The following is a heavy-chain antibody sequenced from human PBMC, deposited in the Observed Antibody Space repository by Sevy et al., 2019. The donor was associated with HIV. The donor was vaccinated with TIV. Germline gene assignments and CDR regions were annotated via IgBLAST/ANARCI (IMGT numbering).Heavy chain of an antibody. Sequence: PILPQPSETLSLTCTVSGGSITSLYWNWIRQPPGKGLEWIANIYYNGHINYNPSLKSRVTLSLDTSKNQFSLRLSSVTAADTAMCYCAGENAWGRGYSWGQGTLVTVSS. V-gene: IGHV4-59*08. CDR1: GGSITSLY. D-gene: IGHD1-26*01. CDR2: IYYNGHI. CDR3: AGENAWGRGYS. J-gene: IGHJ4*02.